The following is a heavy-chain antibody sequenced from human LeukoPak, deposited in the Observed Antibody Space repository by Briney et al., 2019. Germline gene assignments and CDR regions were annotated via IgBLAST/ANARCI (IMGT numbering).Heavy chain of an antibody. CDR2: IYYSGST. D-gene: IGHD5-24*01. CDR1: GGSISSYY. Sequence: PSETLSLTCTVSGGSISSYYWSWIRQPPGKGLEWIGYIYYSGSTNYNPSLKSRVTISVDTSKNQFSLKLSSVTAADTAVYYCARGRDGYNLSYWLQGTLVTVSS. V-gene: IGHV4-59*01. CDR3: ARGRDGYNLSY. J-gene: IGHJ4*02.